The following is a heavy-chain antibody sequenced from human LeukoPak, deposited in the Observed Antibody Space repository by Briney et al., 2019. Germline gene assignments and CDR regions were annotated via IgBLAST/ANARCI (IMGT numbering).Heavy chain of an antibody. CDR3: ATMLGYCSGGSCRTFDY. Sequence: SVKVSCKASGGTFSSYAISWVRQAPGQGLEWMGRIIPILGIANYAQKFQGRVTITADKSTSTAYMELRSLRSDDTAVYYCATMLGYCSGGSCRTFDYWGQGTLVTVSS. CDR2: IIPILGIA. V-gene: IGHV1-69*04. CDR1: GGTFSSYA. D-gene: IGHD2-15*01. J-gene: IGHJ4*02.